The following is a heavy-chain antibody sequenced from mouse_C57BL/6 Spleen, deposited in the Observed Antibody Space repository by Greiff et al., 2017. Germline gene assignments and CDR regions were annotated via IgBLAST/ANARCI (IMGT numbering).Heavy chain of an antibody. V-gene: IGHV1-42*01. CDR1: GYSFTGYY. D-gene: IGHD2-3*01. CDR2: INPSTGGT. CDR3: ARRWDYFDD. J-gene: IGHJ2*01. Sequence: VQLQQSGPELVKPGASVKISCKASGYSFTGYYMNWVKQSPEQSLEWIGEINPSTGGTTYNQKFKAKATLTVDKSSSTAYMQLKSLTSEDSAVYYCARRWDYFDDWGQGTTLTVSS.